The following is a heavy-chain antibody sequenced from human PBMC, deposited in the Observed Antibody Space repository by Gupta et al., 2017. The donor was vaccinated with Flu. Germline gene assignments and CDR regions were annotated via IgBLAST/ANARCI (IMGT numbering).Heavy chain of an antibody. Sequence: EVQLVESGGGLAQPGRSLRLSCPASGFDFSDYAISWIRQAPGKGLEWVGFIRSRRFGGTPDYAASVRDRFTISRDDSKGIAYLQMNSLKIEDTAVYFCSRDLAVISTIGGTNWFDPRGQGALVTVSS. V-gene: IGHV3-49*03. J-gene: IGHJ5*02. CDR1: GFDFSDYA. CDR3: SRDLAVISTIGGTNWFDP. D-gene: IGHD1-7*01. CDR2: IRSRRFGGTP.